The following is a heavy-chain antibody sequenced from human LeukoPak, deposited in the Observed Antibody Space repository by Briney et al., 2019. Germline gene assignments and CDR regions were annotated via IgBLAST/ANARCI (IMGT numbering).Heavy chain of an antibody. V-gene: IGHV3-7*01. J-gene: IGHJ6*02. CDR2: IKQDGSEK. D-gene: IGHD4-11*01. CDR3: ARDTTVTRRGYYYYGMDV. CDR1: GFTFSSYW. Sequence: GGSLRLSCAASGFTFSSYWMSWVRQAPEKGLEWVANIKQDGSEKYYVDSVKGRFTISRDNAKNSLYLQMNSLRAEDTAVYYCARDTTVTRRGYYYYGMDVWGQGTTVTVSS.